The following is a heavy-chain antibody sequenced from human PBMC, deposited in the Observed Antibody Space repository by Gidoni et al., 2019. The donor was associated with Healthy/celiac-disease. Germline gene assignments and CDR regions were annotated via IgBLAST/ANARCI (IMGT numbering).Heavy chain of an antibody. J-gene: IGHJ4*02. Sequence: QVQLVESGGGVVQPGRSLRLSCAASGFTFSSYGMPWVRQAPGKGLEWVAVISYDGSNKYYADSVKGRFTISRDNSKNTLYLQMNSLRAEDTAVYYCAKDGRNCGGDCYLDYWGQGTLVTVSS. CDR2: ISYDGSNK. D-gene: IGHD2-21*02. V-gene: IGHV3-30*18. CDR1: GFTFSSYG. CDR3: AKDGRNCGGDCYLDY.